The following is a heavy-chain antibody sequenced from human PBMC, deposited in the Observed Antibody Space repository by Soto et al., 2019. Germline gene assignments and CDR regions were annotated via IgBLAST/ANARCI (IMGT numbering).Heavy chain of an antibody. CDR3: ASPYCSCGSRHLGPPY. V-gene: IGHV5-51*01. J-gene: IGHJ1*01. CDR2: IYPGDSDT. Sequence: GEARRVWCKGSGDRLSSYWIVGVRQMLGKGLEWMGIIYPGDSDTRYSPPFQGQVTISADKSISTAYLQWSSLKASDTAMYYCASPYCSCGSRHLGPPYWGQGTFVPVSS. D-gene: IGHD2-15*01. CDR1: GDRLSSYW.